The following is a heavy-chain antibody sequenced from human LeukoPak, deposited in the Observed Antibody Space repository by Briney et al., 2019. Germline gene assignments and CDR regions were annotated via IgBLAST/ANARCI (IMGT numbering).Heavy chain of an antibody. J-gene: IGHJ4*02. CDR1: GYTFTGYY. CDR3: ARGGVEMATIQFDY. Sequence: ASVKVSCKASGYTFTGYYMHWVRQAPGQGLEWMGRINPNSGGTNYAQKFQGRVTITTDESTSTAYMELSSLRSEDTAVYYCARGGVEMATIQFDYWGQGTLVTVSS. V-gene: IGHV1-2*06. D-gene: IGHD5-24*01. CDR2: INPNSGGT.